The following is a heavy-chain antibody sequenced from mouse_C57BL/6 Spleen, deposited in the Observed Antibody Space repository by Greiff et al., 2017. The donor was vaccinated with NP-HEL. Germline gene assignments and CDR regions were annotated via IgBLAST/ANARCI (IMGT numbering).Heavy chain of an antibody. CDR3: ARETAQAPDY. Sequence: QVQLQQSGAELMKPGASVKLSCKATGYTFTGYWIEWVKQRPGHGLEWIGEILPGRGSTNYNEKFKGKATFTADTSSNTAYMQLSSLTTEDSAIYYCARETAQAPDYWGQGTTLTVSS. V-gene: IGHV1-9*01. CDR2: ILPGRGST. D-gene: IGHD3-2*02. J-gene: IGHJ2*01. CDR1: GYTFTGYW.